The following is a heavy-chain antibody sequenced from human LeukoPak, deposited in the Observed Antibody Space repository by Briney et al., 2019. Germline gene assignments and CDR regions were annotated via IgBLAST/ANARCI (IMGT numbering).Heavy chain of an antibody. CDR2: IYHSGST. D-gene: IGHD4-23*01. CDR1: GGSISSGGYY. CDR3: ARMYGTNSPDY. V-gene: IGHV4-31*03. Sequence: SETLSLTCTVSGGSISSGGYYWSWVRQHPGKGLEWIGYIYHSGSTYYNPSLKSRGTISVDTSKNQFSLKLNSVTAADTAVYYCARMYGTNSPDYWGQGTLVTVSS. J-gene: IGHJ4*02.